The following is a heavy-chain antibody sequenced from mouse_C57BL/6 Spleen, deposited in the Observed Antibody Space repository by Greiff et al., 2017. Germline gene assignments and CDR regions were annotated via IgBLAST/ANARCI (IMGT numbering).Heavy chain of an antibody. Sequence: QVQLQQPGAELVRPGTSVKLSCKASGYTFTSYWMHWVKQRPGQGLEWIGVIDPSDSYTNYNQKFKGKATLTVDTSSSTAYMQLSSLTSEDSAVYYCASSGQLRLPAWFAYWGQGTLVTVSA. CDR3: ASSGQLRLPAWFAY. V-gene: IGHV1-59*01. J-gene: IGHJ3*01. CDR2: IDPSDSYT. D-gene: IGHD3-2*02. CDR1: GYTFTSYW.